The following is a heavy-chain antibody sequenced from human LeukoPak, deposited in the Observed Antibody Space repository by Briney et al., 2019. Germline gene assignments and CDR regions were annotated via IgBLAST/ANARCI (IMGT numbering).Heavy chain of an antibody. J-gene: IGHJ5*02. CDR2: IKLDGSQK. CDR3: ARLGLEVGGPNWFDP. D-gene: IGHD1-1*01. Sequence: PGGSLRLSCAAPGFSFSSNWMGWVRQAPGKGLEWVAHIKLDGSQKYYLDSVKGRFTISRDNAKNSLYLQMNSLRVEDTAVYYCARLGLEVGGPNWFDPWGQGTLVTVSS. CDR1: GFSFSSNW. V-gene: IGHV3-7*01.